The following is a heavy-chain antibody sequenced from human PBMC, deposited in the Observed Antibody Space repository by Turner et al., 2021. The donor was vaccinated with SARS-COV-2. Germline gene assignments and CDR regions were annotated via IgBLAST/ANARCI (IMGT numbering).Heavy chain of an antibody. J-gene: IGHJ6*02. CDR1: GGSISSYY. V-gene: IGHV4-59*08. Sequence: QVQLQESGPGLVKPSATLSLTCSVSGGSISSYYWSWIRQPPGKGLEWIGYIYYSGSTNYNPYLKSRVTISVDTSKNQFSLKRSSVTAADTAVYYCARHGFSGWDGGGMDVWGQGTTVTVSS. CDR3: ARHGFSGWDGGGMDV. D-gene: IGHD6-19*01. CDR2: IYYSGST.